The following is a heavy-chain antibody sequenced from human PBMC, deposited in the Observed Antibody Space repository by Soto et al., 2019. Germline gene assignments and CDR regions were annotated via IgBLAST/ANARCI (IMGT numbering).Heavy chain of an antibody. CDR2: VYYSGST. CDR1: GGTISSSSYS. V-gene: IGHV4-39*07. Sequence: SETLSLTCTVSGGTISSSSYSWGWIRQPPGKGLEWIGTVYYSGSTDCNPSLKSRVTISVDTSKNQFSLKLSSVTAADTAVYYCARDPGSGSYYGWFDPWGQGTLVTVSS. D-gene: IGHD3-10*01. CDR3: ARDPGSGSYYGWFDP. J-gene: IGHJ5*02.